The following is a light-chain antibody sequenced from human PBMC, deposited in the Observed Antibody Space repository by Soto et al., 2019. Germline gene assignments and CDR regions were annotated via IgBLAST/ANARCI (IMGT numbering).Light chain of an antibody. Sequence: DIVMTQSPDSLAVSLGERATINCKASQSVLYSSNNKNYLAWYQQKPGQPPNLLIYWASTRESGVPDRFSGSGSGTDFTLTISSLQAEDVEVYYCQQYYNTLVTCGGGTKVEIK. CDR2: WAS. CDR1: QSVLYSSNNKNY. J-gene: IGKJ4*01. V-gene: IGKV4-1*01. CDR3: QQYYNTLVT.